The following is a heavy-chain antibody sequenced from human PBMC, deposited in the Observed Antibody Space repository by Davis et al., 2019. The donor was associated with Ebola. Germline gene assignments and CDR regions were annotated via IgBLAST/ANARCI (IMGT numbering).Heavy chain of an antibody. D-gene: IGHD2-15*01. J-gene: IGHJ4*02. CDR3: ARSRYCSGGSCYAPPNY. CDR2: IIPIFGTA. Sequence: SVKVSCKASGGTFSSYAISWVRQAPGQGLEWMGGIIPIFGTANYAQKFQGRVTITADKSTSTAYMELSSLRSEDTAVYYCARSRYCSGGSCYAPPNYWGQGTLVTVSS. CDR1: GGTFSSYA. V-gene: IGHV1-69*06.